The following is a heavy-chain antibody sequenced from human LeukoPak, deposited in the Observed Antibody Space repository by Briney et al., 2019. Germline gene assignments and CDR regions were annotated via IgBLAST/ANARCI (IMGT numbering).Heavy chain of an antibody. CDR3: ARDPRYCSSTSCRGWYYFDY. D-gene: IGHD2-2*01. CDR1: GFTFSSYS. V-gene: IGHV3-21*01. J-gene: IGHJ4*02. CDR2: ISSSSSYI. Sequence: GGSLRLSCAASGFTFSSYSMNWVRQAPGKGLEWVSSISSSSSYIYYADSVEGRFTISRDNAKNSLYLQMNSLRAEDTAVYYCARDPRYCSSTSCRGWYYFDYWGQGTLVTVSS.